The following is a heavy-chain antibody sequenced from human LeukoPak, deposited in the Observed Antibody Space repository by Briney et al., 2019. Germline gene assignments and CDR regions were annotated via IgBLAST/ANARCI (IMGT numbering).Heavy chain of an antibody. CDR3: TREYCSSTSCYNY. CDR1: GFTFSGSA. CDR2: IRSKANSYAT. D-gene: IGHD2-2*02. Sequence: GGSLRLSCAASGFTFSGSAMHWVRQASGKGLEWVGRIRSKANSYATAYAASVKGRFTISRDDSKNTACLQMNSLKTEDTAVYYCTREYCSSTSCYNYWGQGTLVTVSS. J-gene: IGHJ4*02. V-gene: IGHV3-73*01.